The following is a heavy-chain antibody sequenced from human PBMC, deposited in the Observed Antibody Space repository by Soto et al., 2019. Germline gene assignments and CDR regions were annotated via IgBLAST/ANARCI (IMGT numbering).Heavy chain of an antibody. CDR1: GGSFSGYY. V-gene: IGHV4-34*01. CDR3: ARDSIAVAGIFLNWFDP. D-gene: IGHD6-19*01. CDR2: INHSGST. Sequence: SETLSLTCAVYGGSFSGYYWSWIRQPPGKGLEWIGEINHSGSTNYNPSLKSRVTISVDTSKNQFSLKLSSVTAADTAVYYCARDSIAVAGIFLNWFDPWGQGTLVTVSS. J-gene: IGHJ5*02.